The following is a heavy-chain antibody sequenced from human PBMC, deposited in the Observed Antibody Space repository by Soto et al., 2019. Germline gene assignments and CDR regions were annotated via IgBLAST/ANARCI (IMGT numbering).Heavy chain of an antibody. CDR1: GFTFTSSA. V-gene: IGHV1-58*01. CDR2: IVVGSGNT. CDR3: ARSWIQLWLVDY. J-gene: IGHJ4*02. D-gene: IGHD5-18*01. Sequence: SVKVSCKASGFTFTSSAVQWVRQARGQRLEWIGWIVVGSGNTNYAQKFQGRVTITADESTSTAYMELSSLRSEDTAVYYCARSWIQLWLVDYWGQGTLVTVSS.